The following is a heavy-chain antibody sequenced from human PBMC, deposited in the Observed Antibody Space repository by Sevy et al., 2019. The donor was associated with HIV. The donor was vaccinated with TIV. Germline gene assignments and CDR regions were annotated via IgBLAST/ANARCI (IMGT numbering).Heavy chain of an antibody. CDR2: VSYDGSSK. CDR3: ARGGSGDYYYYGVDV. CDR1: GFTFRNFG. D-gene: IGHD3-10*01. Sequence: GGSLRLSCVGSGFTFRNFGVHWLRQAPGKGLEWLSVVSYDGSSKYYVDSVKGRLIVSRDNSKNTLYLQMNSLRTEDTAVYYCARGGSGDYYYYGVDVWGQWTTVTVSS. J-gene: IGHJ6*02. V-gene: IGHV3-30*03.